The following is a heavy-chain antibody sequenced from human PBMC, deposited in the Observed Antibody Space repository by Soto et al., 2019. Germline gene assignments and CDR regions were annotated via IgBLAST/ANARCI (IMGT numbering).Heavy chain of an antibody. Sequence: QVQLVQSGAEVKKPGASVKVSCKASGYTFTSYAISWVRQAPGQGLEWMGWISAYNGNTKYAQKLQGRVTMTTDTATSTTYMELRGLRPDDTAVYYCASSSPPHDYWGQGMLVTVSS. CDR2: ISAYNGNT. J-gene: IGHJ4*02. CDR1: GYTFTSYA. CDR3: ASSSPPHDY. V-gene: IGHV1-18*01.